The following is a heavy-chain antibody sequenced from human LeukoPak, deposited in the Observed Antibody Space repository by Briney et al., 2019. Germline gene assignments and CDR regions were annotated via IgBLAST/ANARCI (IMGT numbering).Heavy chain of an antibody. CDR3: ARGVDIVVVPAAIRGFFDP. D-gene: IGHD2-2*02. V-gene: IGHV1-69*13. J-gene: IGHJ5*02. CDR2: IIPIFGTA. CDR1: GYTFTTYG. Sequence: GASVQVSCKTSGYTFTTYGITWVRQAPGQGLEWMGGIIPIFGTANYAQKFQGRVTITADESTSTAYMELSSLRSEDTAVYYCARGVDIVVVPAAIRGFFDPWGQGTLVTVSS.